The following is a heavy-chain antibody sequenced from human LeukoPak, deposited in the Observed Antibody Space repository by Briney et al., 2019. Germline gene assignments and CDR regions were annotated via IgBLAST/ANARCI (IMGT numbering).Heavy chain of an antibody. D-gene: IGHD6-13*01. CDR2: IYPGDSES. J-gene: IGHJ4*02. Sequence: GESLKISCKDSGYSFSSHWFARVRQMPGKGLEWMGNIYPGDSESRYSPSFQGQVTISADKSISTAYLQWSSLKASDTAMYYCARRYSSSWFFDSWGQGTLVTVSS. CDR1: GYSFSSHW. V-gene: IGHV5-51*01. CDR3: ARRYSSSWFFDS.